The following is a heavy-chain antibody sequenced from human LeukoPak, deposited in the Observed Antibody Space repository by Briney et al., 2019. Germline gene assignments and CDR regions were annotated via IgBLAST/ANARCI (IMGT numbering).Heavy chain of an antibody. CDR2: IHPADSIT. J-gene: IGHJ4*02. D-gene: IGHD5-12*01. CDR3: ARKYSGYDY. V-gene: IGHV5-51*01. Sequence: GESLKISCKGSGXTFTTYLIGWVRQMPGKGLEWMGIIHPADSITTYSPSFQGHVTISADKSINTAYLQWSSLKVSDTAIYYCARKYSGYDYWGQGTLVTVSS. CDR1: GXTFTTYL.